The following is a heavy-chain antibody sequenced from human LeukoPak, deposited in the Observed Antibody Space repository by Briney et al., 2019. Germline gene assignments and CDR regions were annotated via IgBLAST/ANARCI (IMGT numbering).Heavy chain of an antibody. D-gene: IGHD1-14*01. J-gene: IGHJ4*02. Sequence: SGPTLVNPTQPLTLTCSFSGFSLTTRPVGVGWLRQPPGKALVWLALLYWDNDKRYNPSLRTRLTVTKDTSKNLVFLTMTNMDPVDTATYYCTHRRGGYNWNHGDFDFWGQGTLVTVSS. V-gene: IGHV2-5*02. CDR3: THRRGGYNWNHGDFDF. CDR1: GFSLTTRPVG. CDR2: LYWDNDK.